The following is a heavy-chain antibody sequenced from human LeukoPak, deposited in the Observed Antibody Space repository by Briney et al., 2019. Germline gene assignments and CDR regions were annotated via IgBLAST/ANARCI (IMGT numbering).Heavy chain of an antibody. CDR2: IWYDGSNN. CDR1: GFTFSSYG. J-gene: IGHJ6*02. V-gene: IGHV3-33*01. CDR3: ARDQAYYYYGMDV. Sequence: GGSLRLSCAASGFTFSSYGMHWVRQAPGKGLEWVAVIWYDGSNNYYADSVKGRFTISRDNSKNTLYLRMNSLRAEDTAVYYCARDQAYYYYGMDVWGQGTTVTVSS.